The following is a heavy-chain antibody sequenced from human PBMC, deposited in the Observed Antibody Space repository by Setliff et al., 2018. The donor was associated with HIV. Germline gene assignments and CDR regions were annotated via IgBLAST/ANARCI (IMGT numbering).Heavy chain of an antibody. Sequence: ASETLSLTCTVAGVSINRVLYSWTWIRQLPGKGLEWIGYSYYCGNTYYNPSLKSRLTISLETSKNQCSLKLSSVTAADTAVYYCAGGFRDDIVVFSGRPRTWLDPWGQGTLVTVSS. CDR1: GVSINRVLYS. J-gene: IGHJ5*02. D-gene: IGHD2-2*01. V-gene: IGHV4-31*03. CDR3: AGGFRDDIVVFSGRPRTWLDP. CDR2: SYYCGNT.